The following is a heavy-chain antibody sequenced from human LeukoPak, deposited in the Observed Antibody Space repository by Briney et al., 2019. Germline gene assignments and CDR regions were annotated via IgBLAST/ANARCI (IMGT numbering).Heavy chain of an antibody. D-gene: IGHD2-15*01. CDR1: GFTLCSHW. CDR2: IKQDESEK. CDR3: ARGPLRVVVVAATHWFDH. J-gene: IGHJ5*02. V-gene: IGHV3-7*01. Sequence: GGSLRLSCAASGFTLCSHWRSWVRQAPGKGREGLANIKQDESEKYYVVSVKGRFTISRDNPKNSLYLQMMSLRAEDTAVYYCARGPLRVVVVAATHWFDHWGQGTLVTVSS.